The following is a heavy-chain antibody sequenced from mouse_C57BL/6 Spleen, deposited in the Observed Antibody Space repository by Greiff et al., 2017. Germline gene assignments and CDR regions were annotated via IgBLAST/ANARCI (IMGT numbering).Heavy chain of an antibody. J-gene: IGHJ4*01. V-gene: IGHV1-22*01. Sequence: EVQLQESGPGLVKPGASVKMSCKASGFTFTDYNMHWVKQSHGKSLEWIGYINTNNGGTSYNQKFNGKAALTVNKSSSTAYIELRILTTEDSAVYYCARRKKDCGSSYAMDYWGQGTSVTVSS. CDR3: ARRKKDCGSSYAMDY. CDR1: GFTFTDYN. D-gene: IGHD1-1*01. CDR2: INTNNGGT.